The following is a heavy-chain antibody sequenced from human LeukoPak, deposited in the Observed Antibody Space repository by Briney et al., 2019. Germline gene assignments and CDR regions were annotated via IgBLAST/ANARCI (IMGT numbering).Heavy chain of an antibody. D-gene: IGHD3-9*01. CDR1: GYTFTSHG. V-gene: IGHV1-18*01. J-gene: IGHJ3*02. Sequence: ASVKVSCKASGYTFTSHGISWVRQAPGQGLEWMGWISAYNGNTNYAQKLQGRVTMTTDTSTSTAYMELRSLRSDDTAVYYCARAPSGVNRTILTGYHDAFDIWGQRTMVTVSS. CDR2: ISAYNGNT. CDR3: ARAPSGVNRTILTGYHDAFDI.